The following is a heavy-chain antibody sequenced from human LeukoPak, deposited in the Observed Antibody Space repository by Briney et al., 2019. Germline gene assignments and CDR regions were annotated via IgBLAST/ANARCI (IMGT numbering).Heavy chain of an antibody. J-gene: IGHJ4*02. CDR2: ISGSGGST. D-gene: IGHD3-22*01. V-gene: IGHV3-23*01. Sequence: PGGSLRLSCAASGFTFSSYAISWVRQAPGKGLEWVSAISGSGGSTYYADSVKGRFTISRDNSKNTPSLQMNSLGAEDTAVYYCAKDPRGGYYYDSSAYDYGGQGTLVTVSS. CDR3: AKDPRGGYYYDSSAYDY. CDR1: GFTFSSYA.